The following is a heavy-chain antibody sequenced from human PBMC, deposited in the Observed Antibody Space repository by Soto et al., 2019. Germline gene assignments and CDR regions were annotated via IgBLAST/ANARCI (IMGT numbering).Heavy chain of an antibody. V-gene: IGHV3-30-3*01. D-gene: IGHD5-12*01. CDR3: ARVGGAGYEDY. CDR1: GFTFSSYA. Sequence: PGGSLRLSCAASGFTFSSYAMHWVRQAPGKGLEWVAVISYDGSNKYYADSVKGRFTISRDNSKNTLYLQMNSLRAEDTAVYYCARVGGAGYEDYWGQGPLGTVPQ. CDR2: ISYDGSNK. J-gene: IGHJ4*02.